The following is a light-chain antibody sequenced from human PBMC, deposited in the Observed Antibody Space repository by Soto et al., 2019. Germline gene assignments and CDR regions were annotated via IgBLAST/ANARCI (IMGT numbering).Light chain of an antibody. Sequence: DIVLTQSPATLSLSPGERATLSCRASQSVSSYLAWYQQKPGQAPRLLIYDASNRATAIPARFSGSGSGTDFTLTIGSLEREDFAVYYCQQRSNWYTFGQGTKLEIK. CDR2: DAS. CDR1: QSVSSY. CDR3: QQRSNWYT. V-gene: IGKV3-11*01. J-gene: IGKJ2*01.